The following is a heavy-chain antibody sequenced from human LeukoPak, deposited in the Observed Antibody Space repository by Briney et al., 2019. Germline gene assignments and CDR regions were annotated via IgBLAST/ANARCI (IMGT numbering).Heavy chain of an antibody. D-gene: IGHD6-13*01. J-gene: IGHJ4*02. CDR2: ISYSGST. CDR3: ARVGSSWPDY. V-gene: IGHV4-61*01. Sequence: SETLSLTCTVSGGSVSGGTYYWSWIRQPPGKGLEWIGCISYSGSTNYNPSLKSRVTISVDTPKNQFSLKLNSMTAADTAVYYCARVGSSWPDYWGQGTLVTVSS. CDR1: GGSVSGGTYY.